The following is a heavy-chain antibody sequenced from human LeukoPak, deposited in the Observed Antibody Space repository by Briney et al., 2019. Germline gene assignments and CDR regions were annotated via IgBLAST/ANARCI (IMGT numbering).Heavy chain of an antibody. CDR2: VKSDGSST. D-gene: IGHD2-21*02. J-gene: IGHJ4*02. CDR3: ARDGFLGPVTAYLDY. CDR1: GFTLSSYA. V-gene: IGHV3-74*01. Sequence: AGSLTLSCAASGFTLSSYAMHWVRQPPGKGWVWVGRVKSDGSSTSYADSVKGRFTISRDNARNTLYLQMNSLRAEDTDVYYCARDGFLGPVTAYLDYWGQGTPVTVSS.